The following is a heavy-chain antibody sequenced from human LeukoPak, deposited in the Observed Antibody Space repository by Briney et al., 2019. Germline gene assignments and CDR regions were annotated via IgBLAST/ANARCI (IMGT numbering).Heavy chain of an antibody. CDR2: INSDGSST. CDR3: ARGGSSWSAFDI. CDR1: GFTFSSYW. J-gene: IGHJ3*02. V-gene: IGHV3-74*01. D-gene: IGHD6-13*01. Sequence: GGSLRLSCAASGFTFSSYWMHWVRQAPGKGLVWASRINSDGSSTNYADAVKGRFTISRDNAKNTLYLQTNSLRAEDTAVYYCARGGSSWSAFDIWGQGTMVIVSS.